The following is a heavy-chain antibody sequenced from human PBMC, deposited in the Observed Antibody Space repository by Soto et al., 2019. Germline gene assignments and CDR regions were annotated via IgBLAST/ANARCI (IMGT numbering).Heavy chain of an antibody. Sequence: EVQLVESGGGLVKPGGSLRLSCAASGFTFSSYSMNWVRQAPGKGLEWVSSISSSSSYIYYADSVKGRFTISRDNAKNSLYLQMNSLRAEDTAVYYCARDREYTNGWYYMDVWGKGTTVTVSS. J-gene: IGHJ6*03. CDR3: ARDREYTNGWYYMDV. CDR2: ISSSSSYI. V-gene: IGHV3-21*01. CDR1: GFTFSSYS. D-gene: IGHD6-6*01.